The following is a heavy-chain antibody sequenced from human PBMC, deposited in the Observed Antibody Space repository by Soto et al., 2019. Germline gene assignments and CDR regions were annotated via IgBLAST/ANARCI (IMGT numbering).Heavy chain of an antibody. D-gene: IGHD4-17*01. CDR2: MNPNSGNT. CDR3: ARGRMITVTTDHYGMDV. Sequence: GASVKVSCKASGYTFTSYDINWVRQATGQGLEWMGWMNPNSGNTGYAQKFQGRVTMTRNTSISTAYMELSSLRSEDTAVYYCARGRMITVTTDHYGMDVWGQGTTVTVSS. CDR1: GYTFTSYD. J-gene: IGHJ6*02. V-gene: IGHV1-8*01.